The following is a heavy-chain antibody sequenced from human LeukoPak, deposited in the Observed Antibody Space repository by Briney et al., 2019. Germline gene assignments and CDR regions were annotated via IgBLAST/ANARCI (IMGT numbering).Heavy chain of an antibody. V-gene: IGHV3-33*01. CDR3: ARASGPFDY. CDR2: IWNDGSNK. CDR1: GFTFSTYG. Sequence: GGSLRLSCAASGFTFSTYGMHWVRQAPGKGLEWVAVIWNDGSNKYYADSVKGRFTISRDSSKNTLYLQMNSLRAEDTAVYSCARASGPFDYWGQGTLVTVSS. D-gene: IGHD3-10*01. J-gene: IGHJ4*02.